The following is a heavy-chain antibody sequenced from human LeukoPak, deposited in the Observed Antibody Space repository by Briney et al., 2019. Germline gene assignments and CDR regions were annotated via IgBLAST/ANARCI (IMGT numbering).Heavy chain of an antibody. CDR2: IIPILGIA. V-gene: IGHV1-69*04. D-gene: IGHD6-13*01. J-gene: IGHJ4*02. Sequence: ASVKVSCKASGGTFSSYAISWVRQAPGQGLEWMGRIIPILGIANYAQKFQGRVTITADKSTSTAYMELSSLRSEDTAVYYCAREGHSSSHPFDYWGQGTLVTVSS. CDR1: GGTFSSYA. CDR3: AREGHSSSHPFDY.